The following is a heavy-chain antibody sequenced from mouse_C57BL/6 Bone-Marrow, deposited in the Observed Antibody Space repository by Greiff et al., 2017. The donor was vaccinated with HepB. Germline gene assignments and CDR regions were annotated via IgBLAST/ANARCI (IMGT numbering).Heavy chain of an antibody. D-gene: IGHD5-1*01. CDR3: ARQGSNYFDY. J-gene: IGHJ2*01. Sequence: EVQLQQSGGGLVKPGGSLKLSCAASGFTFSDYGMHWVRQAPEKGLEWVAYISSGSSTIYYADTVKGRFTISRDNAKNTLFLQMTSLRSEDTAMYYCARQGSNYFDYWGQGTTLTVSS. CDR1: GFTFSDYG. V-gene: IGHV5-17*01. CDR2: ISSGSSTI.